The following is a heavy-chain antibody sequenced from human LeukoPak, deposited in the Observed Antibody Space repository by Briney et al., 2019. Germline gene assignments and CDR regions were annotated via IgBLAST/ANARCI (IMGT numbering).Heavy chain of an antibody. CDR1: GASISNYY. J-gene: IGHJ4*02. D-gene: IGHD1-7*01. V-gene: IGHV4-59*01. Sequence: SETLSLTCTVSGASISNYYWTWIRQPPGKGMEWIGHVFYSGSTTYNPSLKSRVTISVDRSKNQFSLKLISVTAADTAVYYCARVRSSMELVWGQGTLVTVSS. CDR2: VFYSGST. CDR3: ARVRSSMELV.